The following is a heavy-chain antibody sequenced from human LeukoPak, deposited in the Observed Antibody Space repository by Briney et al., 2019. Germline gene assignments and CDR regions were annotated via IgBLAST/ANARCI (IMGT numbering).Heavy chain of an antibody. D-gene: IGHD3-16*01. Sequence: PSQTLSLTCAVSGGSISSGGYSWSWIRQPPGKGLEWIGYIYHSGSTYYNPSLKSRVTISVDRSKNQFSLKLSSVTAADTAVYYCARGQGARYYYYYGMDVWGQGTTVTVSS. J-gene: IGHJ6*02. V-gene: IGHV4-30-2*01. CDR1: GGSISSGGYS. CDR3: ARGQGARYYYYYGMDV. CDR2: IYHSGST.